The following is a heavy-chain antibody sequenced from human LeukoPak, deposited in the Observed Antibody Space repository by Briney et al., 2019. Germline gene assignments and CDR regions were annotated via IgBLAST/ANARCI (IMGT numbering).Heavy chain of an antibody. CDR1: GFTFSDYY. CDR3: ARDSSSWYGGSDDYYGMDV. J-gene: IGHJ6*02. Sequence: GGSLRLSCAASGFTFSDYYMSWIRQASGKGLEWVSYISSSGSTICYADSVKGRFTISRDNAKNSLYLQMNSLRAEDTAVYYCARDSSSWYGGSDDYYGMDVWGQGTTVTVSS. V-gene: IGHV3-11*01. D-gene: IGHD6-13*01. CDR2: ISSSGSTI.